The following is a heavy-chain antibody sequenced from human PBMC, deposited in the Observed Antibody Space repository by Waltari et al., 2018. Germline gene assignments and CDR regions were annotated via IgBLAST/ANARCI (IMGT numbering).Heavy chain of an antibody. Sequence: EVQLLESGGDLVQPGGSLRLSCAASGINFRHYAINWVRLAPGTGLEWVSAITVGDDTYYADSVKGRFTISRDTSKDTVHLQMNGLRAEDTAVYYCATPFYNWDDPLHSWGQGTLVTVSS. J-gene: IGHJ4*02. CDR3: ATPFYNWDDPLHS. D-gene: IGHD1-20*01. CDR2: ITVGDDT. CDR1: GINFRHYA. V-gene: IGHV3-23*01.